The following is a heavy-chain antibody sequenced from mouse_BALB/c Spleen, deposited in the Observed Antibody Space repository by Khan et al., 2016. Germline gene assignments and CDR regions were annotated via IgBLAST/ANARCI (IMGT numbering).Heavy chain of an antibody. V-gene: IGHV3-2*02. CDR1: GYSITSDYA. Sequence: EVQLQESGPGLVKPSQSLSLTCTVTGYSITSDYAWNWIRQFPGNRLEWMGYISYSGSTSYNPSLKSRISITRDTSKNQFFLQLNSVTSEDTATYCYARSDYGDKDAMDYWGQGTSVTVSS. D-gene: IGHD1-1*01. J-gene: IGHJ4*01. CDR3: ARSDYGDKDAMDY. CDR2: ISYSGST.